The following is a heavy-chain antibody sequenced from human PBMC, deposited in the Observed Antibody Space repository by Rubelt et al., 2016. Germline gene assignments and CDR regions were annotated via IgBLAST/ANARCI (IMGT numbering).Heavy chain of an antibody. Sequence: SWIRQPPGQGLEWIGYMYNSGSTNYNSSLKSRVSISVDTSKNQFSLKLSSVTAADTAVYYCARGRTGTVTRTGARFDPWGQGTLVTVSS. CDR3: ARGRTGTVTRTGARFDP. CDR2: MYNSGST. J-gene: IGHJ5*02. D-gene: IGHD4-17*01. V-gene: IGHV4-59*08.